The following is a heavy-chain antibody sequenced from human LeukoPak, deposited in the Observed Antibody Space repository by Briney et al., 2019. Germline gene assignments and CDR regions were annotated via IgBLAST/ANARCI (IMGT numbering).Heavy chain of an antibody. J-gene: IGHJ4*02. V-gene: IGHV1-69*13. D-gene: IGHD4-23*01. CDR1: GGTFSSYD. CDR2: ITPMFGTA. Sequence: PVKVSCKASGGTFSSYDISWVRQAPGQGLEWMGGITPMFGTAKYAQKFQGRVTITAVESMSTAYMELSSLRSEDTAVYYCARGWLAETTVVTPYNYWGQGTLVTVSS. CDR3: ARGWLAETTVVTPYNY.